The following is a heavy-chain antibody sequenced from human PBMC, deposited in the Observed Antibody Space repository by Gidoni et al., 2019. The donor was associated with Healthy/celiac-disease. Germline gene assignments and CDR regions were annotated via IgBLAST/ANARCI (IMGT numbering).Heavy chain of an antibody. CDR1: GGTSSSYA. J-gene: IGHJ5*02. V-gene: IGHV1-69*01. D-gene: IGHD3-16*02. CDR2: IIPIFGTA. CDR3: ARVGVIGFNWFDP. Sequence: QVQLVQSGAEVQKPGSSVKVSCKASGGTSSSYAIRWVRQAPGQGLEWMGGIIPIFGTANYAQKFQGRVTITADESTSTAYMELSSLRSEDTAVYYCARVGVIGFNWFDPWGQGTLVTVSS.